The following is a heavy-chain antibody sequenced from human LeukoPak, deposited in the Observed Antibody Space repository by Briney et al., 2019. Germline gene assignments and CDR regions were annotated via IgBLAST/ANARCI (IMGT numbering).Heavy chain of an antibody. CDR2: INHSGST. CDR1: GGSFSGYY. V-gene: IGHV4-34*01. CDR3: ARAFTYYDFWSGYLGRYFDY. J-gene: IGHJ4*02. Sequence: SETLSLTCAVYGGSFSGYYWSWIRQPPGKVLEWIGEINHSGSTNYNPSLKSRVTISVDTSKNQFSLKLSSVTAADTAVYYCARAFTYYDFWSGYLGRYFDYWGQGTLVTVSS. D-gene: IGHD3-3*01.